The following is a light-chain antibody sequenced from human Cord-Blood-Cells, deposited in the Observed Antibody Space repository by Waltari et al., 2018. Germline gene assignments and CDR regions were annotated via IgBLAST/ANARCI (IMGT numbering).Light chain of an antibody. Sequence: QSALTQPASVSGSPGQSITISCPGTSSDVGGYNYFSWYQQHPGKAPKLMIYDVSNRPSGVSNRFSGSKSGNTASLTISGLQAEDEADYYCSSYTSSSTWVVGGGTKLTVL. CDR3: SSYTSSSTWV. CDR2: DVS. V-gene: IGLV2-14*03. J-gene: IGLJ3*02. CDR1: SSDVGGYNY.